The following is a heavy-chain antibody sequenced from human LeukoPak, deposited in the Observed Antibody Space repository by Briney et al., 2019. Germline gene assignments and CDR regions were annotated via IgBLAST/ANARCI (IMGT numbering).Heavy chain of an antibody. Sequence: ASVKVSCKSSGFTFTDYYIHWVRQAPGQGLEWMGYIGPHSSATSSPQEFQGRVTMTRDTSMSTAYMELTRLTSDDTAVYYCAREGNGLLSKDFDYWGQGTLVTVSS. CDR2: IGPHSSAT. CDR3: AREGNGLLSKDFDY. CDR1: GFTFTDYY. D-gene: IGHD2/OR15-2a*01. V-gene: IGHV1-2*02. J-gene: IGHJ4*02.